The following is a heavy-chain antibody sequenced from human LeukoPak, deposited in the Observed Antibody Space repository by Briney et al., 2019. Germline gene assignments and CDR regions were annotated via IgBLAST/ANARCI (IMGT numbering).Heavy chain of an antibody. CDR3: ARFYPICSSSSCYTP. CDR1: GFTFSSYE. D-gene: IGHD2-2*02. CDR2: ISNSGRSI. J-gene: IGHJ5*02. V-gene: IGHV3-48*03. Sequence: GGSLRLSCAASGFTFSSYEMNWVRQAPGKGLEWVSYISNSGRSIYYADSVKGRFTISRDNAKNSLYLQMNSLRAEDTALYYCARFYPICSSSSCYTPWGQGTRVTVSS.